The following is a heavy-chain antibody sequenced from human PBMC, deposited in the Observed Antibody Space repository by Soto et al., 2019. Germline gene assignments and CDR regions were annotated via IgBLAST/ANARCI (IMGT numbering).Heavy chain of an antibody. CDR2: IDPSDSYT. CDR3: RVDLYSSSWSNSPGRYYYYGMDV. CDR1: GYSFTSYW. V-gene: IGHV5-10-1*01. D-gene: IGHD6-13*01. Sequence: GESLKISCKGSGYSFTSYWISWVRQMPGKGLEWMGRIDPSDSYTNYSPSFQGHVTISADKSISTAYLQWSSLKASDTAMYYCRVDLYSSSWSNSPGRYYYYGMDVWGQGTTVTVSS. J-gene: IGHJ6*02.